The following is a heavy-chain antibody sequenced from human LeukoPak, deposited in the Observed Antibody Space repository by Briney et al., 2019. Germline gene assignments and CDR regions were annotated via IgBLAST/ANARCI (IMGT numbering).Heavy chain of an antibody. CDR2: IYYSGRT. D-gene: IGHD3-22*01. V-gene: IGHV4-39*01. Sequence: SETLSLTCTVSGDSISSSSYYWAWMRHPPGKGLEWIGSIYYSGRTYYNPSLKSRVTISVDTSKNQFSLKLSSVTAADTAVYYGARRASSGYLYYFDPWAQGTLVTVSS. CDR1: GDSISSSSYY. J-gene: IGHJ4*02. CDR3: ARRASSGYLYYFDP.